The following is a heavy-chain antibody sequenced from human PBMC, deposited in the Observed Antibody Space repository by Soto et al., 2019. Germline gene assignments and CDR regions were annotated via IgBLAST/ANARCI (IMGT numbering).Heavy chain of an antibody. CDR3: ASDHFDFWRGYNV. V-gene: IGHV4-30-2*05. J-gene: IGHJ6*01. CDR2: IYHTGST. D-gene: IGHD3-3*01. CDR1: GGSVSGGGYS. Sequence: SETLSLTCVVSGGSVSGGGYSWSWFRQPPQKGLQLIGYIYHTGSTYYNPSLKSRVTISADTSKNQVSLRLSAVTAADTAVYYCASDHFDFWRGYNVWGQGTTVNVSS.